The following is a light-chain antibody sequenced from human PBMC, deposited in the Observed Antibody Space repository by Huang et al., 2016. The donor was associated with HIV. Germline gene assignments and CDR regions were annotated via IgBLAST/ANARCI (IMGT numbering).Light chain of an antibody. CDR2: AAS. J-gene: IGKJ1*01. CDR3: QQVDSYPRT. CDR1: RDIKTY. V-gene: IGKV1-9*01. Sequence: IQLTQSPSSLSASVGDRVTITCRASRDIKTYLAWFHQRPGRAPKFLIFAASFLESGVPSRFSGSGSGTEFTLTINGLQPEDFGTYYCQQVDSYPRTFGQGTNVNVK.